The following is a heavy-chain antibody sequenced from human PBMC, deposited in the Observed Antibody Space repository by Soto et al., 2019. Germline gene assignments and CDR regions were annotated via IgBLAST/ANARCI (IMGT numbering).Heavy chain of an antibody. D-gene: IGHD2-15*01. CDR1: GFTFSTYG. J-gene: IGHJ4*02. CDR2: ISYDESHK. Sequence: QVQLVESGGGVVQPGKSLRLSCAASGFTFSTYGMHWVRQAPGKGLEWVALISYDESHKYYSHSVNGRFTISRDNSKNSVYRQMNSLKHDDTAVYYCAKDPPGGFVLVAAATPDFWGQGTVVTVSS. V-gene: IGHV3-30*18. CDR3: AKDPPGGFVLVAAATPDF.